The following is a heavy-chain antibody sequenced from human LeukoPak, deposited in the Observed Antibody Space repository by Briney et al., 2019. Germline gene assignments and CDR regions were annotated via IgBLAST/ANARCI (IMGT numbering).Heavy chain of an antibody. CDR3: ARPAVRTYYYYYMDV. V-gene: IGHV4-59*08. CDR1: GGSISSYY. Sequence: VNPSETLSLTCTVSGGSISSYYWSWIRQPPGKGLEWIGYISYSGSTNYNPSLKSRVTISVDTSKNQFSLKLSSVTAADTAVYYCARPAVRTYYYYYMDVGGKGTTVTVSS. D-gene: IGHD3-10*01. CDR2: ISYSGST. J-gene: IGHJ6*03.